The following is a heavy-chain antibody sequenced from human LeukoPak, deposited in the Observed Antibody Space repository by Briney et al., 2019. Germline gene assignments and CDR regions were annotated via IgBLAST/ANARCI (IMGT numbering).Heavy chain of an antibody. CDR3: ARGYDSSAYYPFNY. D-gene: IGHD3-22*01. CDR1: VGSLSTHH. CDR2: ISDSGST. V-gene: IGHV4-59*11. Sequence: PSETLSLTCVVSVGSLSTHHWSWIRQSPGRGLEWIGYISDSGSTNYNPSLKSRVTISVDTSKNQFSLMLSSVTAADTAVYYCARGYDSSAYYPFNYWGQGTLVTVSS. J-gene: IGHJ4*02.